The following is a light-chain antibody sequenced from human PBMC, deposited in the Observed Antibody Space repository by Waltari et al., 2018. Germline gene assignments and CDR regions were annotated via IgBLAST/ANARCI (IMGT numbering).Light chain of an antibody. J-gene: IGLJ2*01. Sequence: QSALTQPASVSGSPGQSIPISCTGTSSDVGGYNYVSWYQQHPGKAPKLMIYEVSNRPSGVSNRFSGSKSGNTASLTISGLQPEDEADYYCSSYASTITVVFGGGTKLTVL. V-gene: IGLV2-14*01. CDR1: SSDVGGYNY. CDR3: SSYASTITVV. CDR2: EVS.